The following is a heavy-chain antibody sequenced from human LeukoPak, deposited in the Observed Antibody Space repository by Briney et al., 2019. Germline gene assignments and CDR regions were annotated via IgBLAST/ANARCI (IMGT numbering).Heavy chain of an antibody. V-gene: IGHV4-28*01. CDR1: GYSISSSNW. J-gene: IGHJ4*02. D-gene: IGHD3-3*01. CDR2: IYYSGST. CDR3: ARYHDFWSGFDY. Sequence: ASETLSLTCAVSGYSISSSNWWGWIRQPPGKGLEWIGYIYYSGSTYYNPSLKSRVTMSVDTSKNQFSLKLSSVTAVDTAVYYCARYHDFWSGFDYWGQGTLVTVSS.